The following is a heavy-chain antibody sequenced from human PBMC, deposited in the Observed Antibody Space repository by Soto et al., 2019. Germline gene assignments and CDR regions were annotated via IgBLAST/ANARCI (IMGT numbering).Heavy chain of an antibody. V-gene: IGHV1-3*01. CDR3: ARGNTGYGNFDS. D-gene: IGHD5-12*01. Sequence: ASVKVSCKASGYTFTSYAMHWVRQAPGQRLEWMGWINAGNGNTKYSQKFQGRVTITRDTSASTAYMELSSLRSEDTAVYYCARGNTGYGNFDSWGQGTLVTVSS. CDR1: GYTFTSYA. J-gene: IGHJ4*02. CDR2: INAGNGNT.